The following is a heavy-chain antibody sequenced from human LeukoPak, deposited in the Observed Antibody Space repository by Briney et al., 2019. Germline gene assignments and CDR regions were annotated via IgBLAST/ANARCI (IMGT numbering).Heavy chain of an antibody. CDR1: GFTFSSYA. CDR3: ARTIDYYGAGSTRGYFAY. Sequence: GGSLRLSCAASGFTFSSYAMNWVRQAPGKGLEWVSGISDSGGSVYYADSVKGRLTISRDNSKNTVYLQMSGLRAEDTAVYYCARTIDYYGAGSTRGYFAYWGQGTLVTVSS. V-gene: IGHV3-23*01. CDR2: ISDSGGSV. J-gene: IGHJ4*02. D-gene: IGHD3-10*01.